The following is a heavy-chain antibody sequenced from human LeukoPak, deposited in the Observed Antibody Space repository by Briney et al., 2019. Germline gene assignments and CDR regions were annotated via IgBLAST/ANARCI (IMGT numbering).Heavy chain of an antibody. CDR1: GYTFTSYW. V-gene: IGHV5-51*01. Sequence: GESLKISCEGSGYTFTSYWIGWVRQMPGKGLEWRGVIYPGDSGTRYSPSFQGQVPISVDKSSSTAYLQWGSLQASDTAMYYCVRQWGSNTSGWYYSMDVWGKGTAVTVSS. CDR2: IYPGDSGT. CDR3: VRQWGSNTSGWYYSMDV. J-gene: IGHJ6*03. D-gene: IGHD6-13*01.